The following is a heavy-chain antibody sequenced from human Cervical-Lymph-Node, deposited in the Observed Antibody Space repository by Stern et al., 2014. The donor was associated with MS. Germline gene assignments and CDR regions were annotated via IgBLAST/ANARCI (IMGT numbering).Heavy chain of an antibody. CDR3: TRDSGSYLTYYFDY. V-gene: IGHV3-49*05. Sequence: EMQLVESGGGLVKPGRSLRLSCTASGFTFGDYAMSWFRQAPGKGLEWVGFIRSKAYGGTTEDAASGKGRFTISRDDSKSIAYLQMNSLKTEDTAVYYCTRDSGSYLTYYFDYWGQGTLVTVSS. J-gene: IGHJ4*02. D-gene: IGHD1-26*01. CDR2: IRSKAYGGTT. CDR1: GFTFGDYA.